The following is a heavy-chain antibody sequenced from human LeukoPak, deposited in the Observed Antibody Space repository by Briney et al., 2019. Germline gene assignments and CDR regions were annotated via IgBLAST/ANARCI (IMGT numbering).Heavy chain of an antibody. Sequence: SQNLSLTCAISGDSVSSNSAAWKWIRQSPSRGLEWLGRTYYRSKRYNDYAVSVKSRITVNPDTSKNQFSLQLNSVSPEDTAVYYCASRICSSTSCEHYWGQGTLVTVSS. D-gene: IGHD2-2*01. J-gene: IGHJ4*02. CDR2: TYYRSKRYN. V-gene: IGHV6-1*01. CDR3: ASRICSSTSCEHY. CDR1: GDSVSSNSAA.